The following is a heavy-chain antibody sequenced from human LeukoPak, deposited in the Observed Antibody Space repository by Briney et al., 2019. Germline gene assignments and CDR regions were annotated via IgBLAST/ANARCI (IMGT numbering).Heavy chain of an antibody. CDR2: IYHSGST. D-gene: IGHD3-10*01. CDR3: ARVTPFVVYGSGSYYKTLLYAFDI. CDR1: GGSISSYY. J-gene: IGHJ3*02. V-gene: IGHV4-59*12. Sequence: SSETLSLTCTVSGGSISSYYWSWIRQPPGKGLERIGEIYHSGSTNYNPSLKSRVTISVDKSKNQFSLKLSSVTAADTAVYYCARVTPFVVYGSGSYYKTLLYAFDIWGQGTMVTVSS.